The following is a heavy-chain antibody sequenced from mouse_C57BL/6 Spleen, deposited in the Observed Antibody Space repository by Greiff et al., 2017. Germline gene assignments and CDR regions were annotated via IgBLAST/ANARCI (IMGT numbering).Heavy chain of an antibody. J-gene: IGHJ1*03. Sequence: EVKLQESGGGLVQPGGSLSLSCAASGFTFTDYYMSWVRQPPGKALEWLGFIRNKANGYTTEYSASVKGRFTISRDNSHSILYLQMNALRAEDSATYYCASSIYYDYDGDWYFDVWGTGTTVTVSS. CDR1: GFTFTDYY. V-gene: IGHV7-3*01. CDR2: IRNKANGYTT. D-gene: IGHD2-4*01. CDR3: ASSIYYDYDGDWYFDV.